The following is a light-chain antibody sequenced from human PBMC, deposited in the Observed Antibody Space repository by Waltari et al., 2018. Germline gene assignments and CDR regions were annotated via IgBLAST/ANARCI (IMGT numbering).Light chain of an antibody. V-gene: IGLV2-23*02. J-gene: IGLJ2*01. Sequence: QSALTQPASVSGSPGQSITIACTVTNSDLGSYNLVSWYKQHPVRAPNLVVQEVTKRPSVFSDRFSVSKSGNMASLTISGLQAEDEADYYCSSYASRTSFAIFGGGTKLTVL. CDR3: SSYASRTSFAI. CDR2: EVT. CDR1: NSDLGSYNL.